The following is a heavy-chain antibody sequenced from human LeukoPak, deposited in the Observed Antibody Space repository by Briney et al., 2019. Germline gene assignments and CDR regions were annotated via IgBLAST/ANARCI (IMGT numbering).Heavy chain of an antibody. V-gene: IGHV3-74*01. CDR3: ARVWSFDQ. CDR2: SKSDGRSI. J-gene: IGHJ4*02. D-gene: IGHD2-8*02. Sequence: GGSLRLSCAASGFTISDYWMHWVRPAPGKGLVWVSRSKSDGRSISYADSVKGRFTISRDIAKNTLYLQMNSLRDEDTGVYYCARVWSFDQWGQGTLVTVSS. CDR1: GFTISDYW.